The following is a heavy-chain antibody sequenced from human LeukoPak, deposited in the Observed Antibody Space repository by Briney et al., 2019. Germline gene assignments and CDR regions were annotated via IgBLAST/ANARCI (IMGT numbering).Heavy chain of an antibody. CDR3: ASGGDYGDLVGY. V-gene: IGHV1-18*01. CDR2: ISAYHGNT. CDR1: GYTFTSYG. D-gene: IGHD4-17*01. Sequence: ASVKVSCKASGYTFTSYGISWVRQAPGQGLEWMGWISAYHGNTNYAQKFRGRVTMTRNTSISTAYMELSSLRSEDTAVYYCASGGDYGDLVGYWGQGTLVTVSS. J-gene: IGHJ4*02.